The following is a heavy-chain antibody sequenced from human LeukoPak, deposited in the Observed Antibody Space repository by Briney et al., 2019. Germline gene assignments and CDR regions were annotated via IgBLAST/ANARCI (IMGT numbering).Heavy chain of an antibody. D-gene: IGHD3-22*01. Sequence: ASVKVSCKVSGYTLTELSMHWVRQAPGKGLEWMGGFDPEDGETIYAQKFQGRVTMTEDTSTDTAYMELGSLRSDDTAVYCCERQWHYDSNGLPDYWGQGTLVTVSS. CDR3: ERQWHYDSNGLPDY. J-gene: IGHJ4*02. CDR1: GYTLTELS. V-gene: IGHV1-24*01. CDR2: FDPEDGET.